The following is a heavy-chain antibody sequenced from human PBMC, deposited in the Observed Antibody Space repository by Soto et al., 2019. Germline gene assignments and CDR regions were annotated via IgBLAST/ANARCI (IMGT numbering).Heavy chain of an antibody. Sequence: QLQLQESGSGLVKPSQTLSLTCAVSGGSISSGGYSWSWIRQPPGKGLEWIGYIYHSGSTYYNPSRKSRVTISVARSKNQLAPKLSSVTAADTAVYYRAAGGGLPRYYWRQGTLVTVSS. CDR1: GGSISSGGYS. J-gene: IGHJ4*02. CDR3: AAGGGLPRYY. V-gene: IGHV4-30-2*01. D-gene: IGHD5-12*01. CDR2: IYHSGST.